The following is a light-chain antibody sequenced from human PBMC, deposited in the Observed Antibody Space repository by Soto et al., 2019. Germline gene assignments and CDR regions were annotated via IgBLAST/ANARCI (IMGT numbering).Light chain of an antibody. CDR2: AAS. CDR3: QHSYSTPLLT. J-gene: IGKJ3*01. V-gene: IGKV1-39*01. CDR1: QTISSY. Sequence: DIQMTQSPSSLSASVGDRVTITCRASQTISSYVNWYQQKPGKAPKLLIYAASSLQSGVPSRFSGSGSGTDFTLTISSLQPEDFATYNCQHSYSTPLLTFGPGAKVDL.